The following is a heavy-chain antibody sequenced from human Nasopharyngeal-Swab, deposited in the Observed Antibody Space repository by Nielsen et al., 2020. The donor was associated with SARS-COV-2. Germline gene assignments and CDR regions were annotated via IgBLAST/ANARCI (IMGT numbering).Heavy chain of an antibody. CDR2: IWYDGSNK. D-gene: IGHD2-2*01. Sequence: RGSLRLSCAASGFTFSSYGMHWVRQAPGKGLEWVAVIWYDGSNKYYADSVKGRFTISRDNSKNTLYLQMNSLRAEDTAVYYCARGRMGGLGYCSSTSCPRYYYYYMDVWGKGTTVTVSS. CDR3: ARGRMGGLGYCSSTSCPRYYYYYMDV. J-gene: IGHJ6*03. V-gene: IGHV3-33*01. CDR1: GFTFSSYG.